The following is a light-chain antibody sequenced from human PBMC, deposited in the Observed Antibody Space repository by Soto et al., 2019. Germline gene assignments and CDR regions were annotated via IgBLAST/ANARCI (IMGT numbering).Light chain of an antibody. J-gene: IGKJ4*01. CDR1: QGIRND. CDR2: AAS. Sequence: ASQMTQSPSSLSLSLVYRVTITCRASQGIRNDLGWYQQKPGKAPKLLIYAASSLQSGVPSRFSGSGSGTDFTLTISSLQPEDFATYYCLQDYNYPLTFGGGTKVDIK. V-gene: IGKV1-6*01. CDR3: LQDYNYPLT.